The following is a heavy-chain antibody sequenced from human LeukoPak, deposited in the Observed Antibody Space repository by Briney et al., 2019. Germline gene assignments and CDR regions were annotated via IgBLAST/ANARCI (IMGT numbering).Heavy chain of an antibody. CDR3: AKYSWASCGGDCYSYYYYGMDV. Sequence: GGSLRLSCAASGFTFSSYAMSWVRQAPGRGLEWVSAISGSGGSTYYADSVKGRFTISRDNSKNTLYLQMNSLRAGDTAVYYCAKYSWASCGGDCYSYYYYGMDVWGQGTTVTVSS. J-gene: IGHJ6*02. D-gene: IGHD2-21*02. CDR1: GFTFSSYA. V-gene: IGHV3-23*01. CDR2: ISGSGGST.